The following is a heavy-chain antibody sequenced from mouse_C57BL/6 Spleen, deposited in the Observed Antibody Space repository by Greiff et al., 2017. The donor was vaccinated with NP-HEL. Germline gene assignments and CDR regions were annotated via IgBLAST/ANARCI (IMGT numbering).Heavy chain of an antibody. CDR1: GYTFTDYY. D-gene: IGHD1-1*01. Sequence: EVQLQQSGPELVKPGASVKISCKASGYTFTDYYMNWVKQSHGKSLEWIGDINPNNGGTSYNQKFKGKATLTVDKSSSTAYMELRSLTSEDSAVYYCARRDYYGSSDFDYWGQGTTLTVSS. CDR2: INPNNGGT. J-gene: IGHJ2*01. CDR3: ARRDYYGSSDFDY. V-gene: IGHV1-26*01.